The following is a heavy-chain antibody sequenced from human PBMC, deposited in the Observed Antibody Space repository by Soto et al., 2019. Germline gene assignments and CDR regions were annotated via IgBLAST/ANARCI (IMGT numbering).Heavy chain of an antibody. D-gene: IGHD1-7*01. Sequence: SETLSLTCTVSGGSISSGGYYWSWIRQHPGKGLEWIGYIYYSGSTYYNPSLKSRVTISVDTSKNQFSLKLSSVTAADTAVYYCARDSSLAKLYYFDYWGQGTLVTVS. J-gene: IGHJ4*02. CDR1: GGSISSGGYY. CDR2: IYYSGST. CDR3: ARDSSLAKLYYFDY. V-gene: IGHV4-31*03.